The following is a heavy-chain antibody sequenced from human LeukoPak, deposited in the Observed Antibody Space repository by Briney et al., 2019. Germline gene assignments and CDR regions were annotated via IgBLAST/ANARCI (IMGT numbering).Heavy chain of an antibody. D-gene: IGHD1-1*01. CDR2: INHSGST. CDR1: GGSFSGYY. CDR3: ARRPGTGTTLGY. Sequence: SETLSLTRAVYGGSFSGYYWNWIRQPPGKGLEWIGEINHSGSTNYNPSLKSRVTISVDTSKNQFSLKLSSVTAADTAVYYCARRPGTGTTLGYWGQGTLVTVSS. J-gene: IGHJ4*02. V-gene: IGHV4-34*01.